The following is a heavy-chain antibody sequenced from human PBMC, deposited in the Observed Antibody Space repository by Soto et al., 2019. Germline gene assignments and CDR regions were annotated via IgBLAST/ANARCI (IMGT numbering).Heavy chain of an antibody. Sequence: PSETLSLTCTVSGGSISSSTYYRGWICQPPGKGLEWIGSMYYGGSTYYNPSLKSRVTISGDTSKNQFSLKLSSVTAADTAVYYCARHEGRYSYGYFDYWGQGALVNAPQ. J-gene: IGHJ4*02. CDR1: GGSISSSTYY. CDR2: MYYGGST. CDR3: ARHEGRYSYGYFDY. D-gene: IGHD5-18*01. V-gene: IGHV4-39*01.